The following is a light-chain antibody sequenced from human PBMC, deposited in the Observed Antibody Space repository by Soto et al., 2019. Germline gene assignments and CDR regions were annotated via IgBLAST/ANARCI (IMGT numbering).Light chain of an antibody. CDR1: QSIKSSS. Sequence: EIVLTQSPVTLSLSPGERATLSCRASQSIKSSSLAWYQQRPGQAPRLLIYGASSRATGIPDKFSGSGSGTDFTLTIGRLEPEDFAIYYCQQYGSSPRTFGQGTKVDIK. J-gene: IGKJ1*01. V-gene: IGKV3-20*01. CDR2: GAS. CDR3: QQYGSSPRT.